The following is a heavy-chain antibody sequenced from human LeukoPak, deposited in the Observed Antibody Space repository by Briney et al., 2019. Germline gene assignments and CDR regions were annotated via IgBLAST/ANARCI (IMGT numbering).Heavy chain of an antibody. V-gene: IGHV4-39*07. CDR2: IYYSGST. D-gene: IGHD5-24*01. J-gene: IGHJ4*02. CDR3: ARIRDGYNPFDY. CDR1: GGSISSSSYY. Sequence: SETLSLTCTVSGGSISSSSYYWGWIRQPPGKGLEWIGSIYYSGSTYYNPSLKSRVTISVDTSKNQFSLKLSSVTAADTAVYYCARIRDGYNPFDYWGQGTLVTVSS.